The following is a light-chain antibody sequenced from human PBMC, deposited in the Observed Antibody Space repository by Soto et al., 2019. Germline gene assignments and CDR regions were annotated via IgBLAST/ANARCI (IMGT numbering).Light chain of an antibody. Sequence: DIVMTQSPDSLAVSLGERATINCKSSQTVLYSSNNKNYLAWYQQKPGQPPKLLIYWASTRESGVPDRFSGSGYGTDFTLTISRLQAEDVAVYYCQQYYSSRTLGQRTKVDIK. J-gene: IGKJ1*01. CDR2: WAS. V-gene: IGKV4-1*01. CDR1: QTVLYSSNNKNY. CDR3: QQYYSSRT.